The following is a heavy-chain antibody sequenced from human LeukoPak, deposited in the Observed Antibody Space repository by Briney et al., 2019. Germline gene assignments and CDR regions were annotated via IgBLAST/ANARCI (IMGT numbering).Heavy chain of an antibody. Sequence: SETLSLTCTVSGVSISSSSYYWGWIRQPPGKGLEWIGSIYYSGSTYYNPSLKSRVTVSVDTSKNQFSLKLSSVTAADTAVYYCARRRGGKSGSFDYWGQGTLVTVSS. CDR2: IYYSGST. CDR1: GVSISSSSYY. V-gene: IGHV4-39*01. CDR3: ARRRGGKSGSFDY. J-gene: IGHJ4*02. D-gene: IGHD3-3*01.